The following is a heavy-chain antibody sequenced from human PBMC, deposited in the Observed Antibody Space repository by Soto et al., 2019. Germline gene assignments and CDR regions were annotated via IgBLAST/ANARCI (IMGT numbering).Heavy chain of an antibody. CDR2: ISAYNGNT. J-gene: IGHJ3*02. V-gene: IGHV1-18*01. Sequence: GASVKVSCKASGYTFTSYGISWVRQAPGQGLEWMGWISAYNGNTNYARKLQGRVTMTTDTSTSTAYMELRSLRSDDTAVYYCAREFSVTIFGVVTHPFDIWGQGTMVTVSS. CDR3: AREFSVTIFGVVTHPFDI. CDR1: GYTFTSYG. D-gene: IGHD3-3*01.